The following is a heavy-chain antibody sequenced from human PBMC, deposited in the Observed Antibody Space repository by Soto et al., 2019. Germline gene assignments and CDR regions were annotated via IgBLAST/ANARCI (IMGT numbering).Heavy chain of an antibody. CDR2: IFYSGST. J-gene: IGHJ4*02. V-gene: IGHV4-59*01. Sequence: PSQTLSLTCTVSGGSIRSYYWTWIRQPPGKGLEWLGYIFYSGSTFYNPSLKSRVTISIHTSKSQFSLQLTSVTAADTAVYYCARGAADTAMVDSWGQGTLVTVSS. CDR1: GGSIRSYY. D-gene: IGHD5-18*01. CDR3: ARGAADTAMVDS.